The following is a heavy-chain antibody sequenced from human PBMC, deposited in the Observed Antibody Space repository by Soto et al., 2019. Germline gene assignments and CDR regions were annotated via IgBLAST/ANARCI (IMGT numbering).Heavy chain of an antibody. D-gene: IGHD3-16*01. Sequence: QVQLVQSGAEVKKPGASVKVSCKASGYTFTSYYMHWVRQAPGQGLEWMGIINPSGGSTSYAQKFQGRVTMTRDTSTSTVYMELSSLRSEDTAVYYCARESVPRTLMMMGNWFDPWGQGTLVTVSS. V-gene: IGHV1-46*01. CDR2: INPSGGST. CDR3: ARESVPRTLMMMGNWFDP. J-gene: IGHJ5*02. CDR1: GYTFTSYY.